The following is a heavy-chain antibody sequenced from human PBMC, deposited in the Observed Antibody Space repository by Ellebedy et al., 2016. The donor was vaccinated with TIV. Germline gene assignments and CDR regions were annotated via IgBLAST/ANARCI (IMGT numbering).Heavy chain of an antibody. D-gene: IGHD4-23*01. CDR1: GLTFSSHA. CDR2: ISGSGGNT. V-gene: IGHV3-23*01. Sequence: GESLKISCAAPGLTFSSHAMSWVRQAQGKGLEWVSSISGSGGNTYYADSVKGRFTISRDNSKDTLYLQVNSMRAEDTAVYYCARDPVGVGPAFDIWGQGTMVTVSS. J-gene: IGHJ3*02. CDR3: ARDPVGVGPAFDI.